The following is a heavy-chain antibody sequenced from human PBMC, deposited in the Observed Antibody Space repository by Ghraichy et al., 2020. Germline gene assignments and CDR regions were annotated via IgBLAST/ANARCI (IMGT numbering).Heavy chain of an antibody. CDR2: INPNSGGT. J-gene: IGHJ5*02. Sequence: ASVKVSCKASGYTFTGYYMHWVRQAPGQGLEWMGWINPNSGGTNYAQKFQGRVTMTRDTSISTAYMELSRLRSDDTAVYYCARVGDYSNYGPCWFDPWGQGTLVTVSS. CDR3: ARVGDYSNYGPCWFDP. D-gene: IGHD4-11*01. CDR1: GYTFTGYY. V-gene: IGHV1-2*02.